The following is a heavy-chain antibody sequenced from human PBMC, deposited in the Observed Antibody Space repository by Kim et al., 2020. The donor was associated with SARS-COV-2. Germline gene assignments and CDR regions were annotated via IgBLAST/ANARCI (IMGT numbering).Heavy chain of an antibody. V-gene: IGHV4-59*13. J-gene: IGHJ5*02. Sequence: SETLSLTCTVSGGSISSYYWSWIRQPPGKGLEWIGYIYYSGSTNYNPSLKSRVTISVDTSKNQVSLKLSSVTAADTAVYYCARGGGGGINLHWFDPWGQGTLVTVSS. CDR3: ARGGGGGINLHWFDP. D-gene: IGHD2-15*01. CDR1: GGSISSYY. CDR2: IYYSGST.